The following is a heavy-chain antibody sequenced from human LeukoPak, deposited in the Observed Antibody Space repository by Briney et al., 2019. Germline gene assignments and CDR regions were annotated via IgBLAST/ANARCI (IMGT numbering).Heavy chain of an antibody. V-gene: IGHV1-2*02. D-gene: IGHD5-18*01. CDR2: INPDSGT. CDR1: GYTFSGYY. CDR3: AKDTGNFNLGDY. J-gene: IGHJ4*02. Sequence: ASVRVSCKASGYTFSGYYLHWVRQAPGQGLEWMGWINPDSGTNYAQKFQGRVTMTRATSISTAHMELSRLTSDDTAVYYCAKDTGNFNLGDYWGQGTLVTVSS.